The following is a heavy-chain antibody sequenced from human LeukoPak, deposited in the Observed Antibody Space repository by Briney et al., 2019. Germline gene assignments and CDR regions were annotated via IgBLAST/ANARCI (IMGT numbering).Heavy chain of an antibody. D-gene: IGHD1-26*01. V-gene: IGHV4-34*01. J-gene: IGHJ4*02. Sequence: PSETLSLTCAFSGGSFSDYYWSWIRHPPGKGLEWIGEINHSGSTNYNPSLKSRFTISVDTSKNQFSLKLSSVTAADTAVFYCARGRHTDVLGTTLGPFWYWGQGTLVTVSS. CDR3: ARGRHTDVLGTTLGPFWY. CDR1: GGSFSDYY. CDR2: INHSGST.